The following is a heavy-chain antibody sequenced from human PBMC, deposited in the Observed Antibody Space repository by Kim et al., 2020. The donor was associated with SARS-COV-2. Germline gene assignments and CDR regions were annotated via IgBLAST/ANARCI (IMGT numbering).Heavy chain of an antibody. V-gene: IGHV1-69*01. D-gene: IGHD5-18*01. Sequence: KFQGRVTITADESTSTAYMELSSLRSEDTAVYYCAGGAMDPIYYYYGMDVWGQGTTVTVSS. J-gene: IGHJ6*02. CDR3: AGGAMDPIYYYYGMDV.